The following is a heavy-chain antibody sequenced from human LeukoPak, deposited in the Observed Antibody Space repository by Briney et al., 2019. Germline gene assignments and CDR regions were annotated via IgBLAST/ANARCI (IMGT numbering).Heavy chain of an antibody. CDR3: ARDGAVPYHFDY. Sequence: SQTLSLTCTVSGGSISSGSYYWSWIRQPAGKGLEWIGRIYTSGSTNYNPSLKSRVTISVDTSKNQFSLKLSSVTAADTAVYYCARDGAVPYHFDYWGQGTLVTVSS. J-gene: IGHJ4*02. CDR1: GGSISSGSYY. D-gene: IGHD4/OR15-4a*01. V-gene: IGHV4-61*02. CDR2: IYTSGST.